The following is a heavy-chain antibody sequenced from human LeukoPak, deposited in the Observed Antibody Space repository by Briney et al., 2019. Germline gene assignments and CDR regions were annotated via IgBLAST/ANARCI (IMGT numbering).Heavy chain of an antibody. D-gene: IGHD3/OR15-3a*01. CDR2: INHSGST. Sequence: SETLSLTCAVYGGSFSGYYWGWICQPPGKGLEWIGEINHSGSTNYNPSLKSRVTISVDTSKNQFSLKLISVTATDTAMYYCARQTGSGLFTLPGGQGTLVTVSS. CDR1: GGSFSGYY. CDR3: ARQTGSGLFTLP. J-gene: IGHJ4*02. V-gene: IGHV4-34*01.